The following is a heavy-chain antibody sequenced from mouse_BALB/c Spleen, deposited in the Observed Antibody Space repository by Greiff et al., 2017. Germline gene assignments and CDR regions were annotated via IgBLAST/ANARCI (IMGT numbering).Heavy chain of an antibody. CDR1: GYTFTSYN. CDR2: IYPGNGDT. Sequence: QVQLQQPGAELVKPGASVKMSCKASGYTFTSYNMHWVKQTPGQGLEWIGAIYPGNGDTSYNQKFKGKATLTADKSSSTAYMQLSSLTSEDSAVYYCARAGYGPWFAYWGQGTLVTVSA. D-gene: IGHD1-1*02. CDR3: ARAGYGPWFAY. J-gene: IGHJ3*01. V-gene: IGHV1-12*01.